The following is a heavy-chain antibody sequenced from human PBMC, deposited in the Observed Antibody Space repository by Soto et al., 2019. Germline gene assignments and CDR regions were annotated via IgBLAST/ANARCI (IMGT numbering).Heavy chain of an antibody. CDR3: ARDRGGALDS. CDR1: GFTFNTFA. CDR2: LSGSGSLS. Sequence: GGSLRLSCAASGFTFNTFAMAWVRQAPGKGLEWVSALSGSGSLSYYADSVKGRFTISRDNSKNTMYLQMNNLRVDETAVYFCARDRGGALDSWGQGTLVTVSS. J-gene: IGHJ4*02. V-gene: IGHV3-23*01. D-gene: IGHD2-15*01.